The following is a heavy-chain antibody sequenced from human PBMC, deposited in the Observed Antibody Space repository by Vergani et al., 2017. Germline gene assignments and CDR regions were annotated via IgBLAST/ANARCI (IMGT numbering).Heavy chain of an antibody. CDR1: GGSFSGYY. CDR2: ISWNSGSI. D-gene: IGHD1-7*01. CDR3: AKGMGPRTGTNDY. Sequence: VQLQQWGAGLLKPSETLSLTCAVYGGSFSGYYWSWVRQAPGKGLEWVSAISWNSGSIGYADSVKGRFTISRDNAKNSLYLQMNSLRAEDTALYYCAKGMGPRTGTNDYWGQGTLVTVSS. V-gene: IGHV3-9*01. J-gene: IGHJ4*02.